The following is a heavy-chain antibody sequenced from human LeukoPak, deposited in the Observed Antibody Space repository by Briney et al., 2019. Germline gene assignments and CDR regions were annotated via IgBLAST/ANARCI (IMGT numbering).Heavy chain of an antibody. CDR3: AIVVISGSGTSLWRSQCYNVLHY. Sequence: SETETLLYSGSGGPKSRLHGRGRRQPPGKGLEGIGYIYYSGSTNYNPSLKSRVNISVDTSKKQFSLKMRSVNAADMTVYYCAIVVISGSGTSLWRSQCYNVLHYWGQGTTVTVSS. V-gene: IGHV4-59*01. J-gene: IGHJ6*02. CDR2: IYYSGST. CDR1: GGPKSRLH. D-gene: IGHD3-10*01.